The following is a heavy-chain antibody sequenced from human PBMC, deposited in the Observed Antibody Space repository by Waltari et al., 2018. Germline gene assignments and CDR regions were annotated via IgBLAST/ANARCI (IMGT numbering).Heavy chain of an antibody. Sequence: QVQMQESGPGLVKPSETLSLTCDVSGYSISSGYFWGWIRPPPGKGLEWIGSIFHSGRTYYNPSLKSRVTLSVDTSKNQISLKLSSVTAADTAVYYCARSSGYYSFSYWGQGTLVTVSS. CDR2: IFHSGRT. D-gene: IGHD3-22*01. J-gene: IGHJ4*02. V-gene: IGHV4-38-2*01. CDR3: ARSSGYYSFSY. CDR1: GYSISSGYF.